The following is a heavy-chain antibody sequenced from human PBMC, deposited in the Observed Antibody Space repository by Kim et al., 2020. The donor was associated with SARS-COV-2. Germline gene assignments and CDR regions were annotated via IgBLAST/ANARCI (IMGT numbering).Heavy chain of an antibody. Sequence: GGSLRLSCAASGLSFSDSYMNWVRHAPGKGLEWLSFISTRGESIFYADSVEGRFTISRDNAKNSLYLQMNYLRDEDTAVYYCARSGNGYNAFGIWGQGVLVTVSS. V-gene: IGHV3-11*01. J-gene: IGHJ4*02. CDR1: GLSFSDSY. CDR2: ISTRGESI. CDR3: ARSGNGYNAFGI. D-gene: IGHD5-12*01.